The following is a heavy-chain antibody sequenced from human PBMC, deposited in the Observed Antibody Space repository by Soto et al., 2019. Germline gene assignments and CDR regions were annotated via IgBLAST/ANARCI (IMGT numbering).Heavy chain of an antibody. V-gene: IGHV3-23*01. CDR1: GFTFSNYA. Sequence: EVQLLESGGGLVQPGGSLRLSCAASGFTFSNYAMSWVRQAPGKGLEWVSGVSGSGGSTYYVDSVKGRFTISRDNSKNTLYLQMNSLRAEDTAIYYCAKLGAAGWLDLFDFWGQGTLVTVSS. CDR2: VSGSGGST. J-gene: IGHJ4*02. D-gene: IGHD6-19*01. CDR3: AKLGAAGWLDLFDF.